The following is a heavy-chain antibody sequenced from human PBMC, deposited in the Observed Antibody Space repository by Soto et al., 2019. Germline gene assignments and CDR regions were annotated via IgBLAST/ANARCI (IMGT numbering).Heavy chain of an antibody. Sequence: GGSLRLSCAASGFTFSSYGMHWVRQAPGKGLEWVAVIWYDGSNKYYAGSVKGRFTISRDNSKNTLYLQMNSLRAEDTAVYYCARGGFGYDSSEAHDAFDIWGQGTMVTVSS. V-gene: IGHV3-33*01. CDR3: ARGGFGYDSSEAHDAFDI. D-gene: IGHD3-22*01. CDR2: IWYDGSNK. CDR1: GFTFSSYG. J-gene: IGHJ3*02.